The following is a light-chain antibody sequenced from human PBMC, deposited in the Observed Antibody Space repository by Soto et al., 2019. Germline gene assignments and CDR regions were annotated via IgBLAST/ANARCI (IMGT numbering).Light chain of an antibody. J-gene: IGLJ1*01. CDR1: SSNIGSNT. V-gene: IGLV1-44*01. Sequence: QSVLTQPPSASGTPGQRVTISCSGSSSNIGSNTVSWYQQLPQRAPKLLIFSNNQRPSGAPDRFSGSKSGTSASLAISGLQSEDEADYYCATWADGLNSYVFGTGTKVTVL. CDR3: ATWADGLNSYV. CDR2: SNN.